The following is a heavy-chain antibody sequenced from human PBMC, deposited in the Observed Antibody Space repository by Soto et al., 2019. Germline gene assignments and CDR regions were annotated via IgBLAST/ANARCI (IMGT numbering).Heavy chain of an antibody. D-gene: IGHD2-15*01. V-gene: IGHV1-69*13. J-gene: IGHJ6*02. CDR3: ARAAGYCSGGSCHDYYYYYGMDV. CDR1: GGTFSSYA. Sequence: SSVKVSCKASGGTFSSYAISGVRQAPGQGREGMGGIIPIFGTANYAQKFQGRVTITADESTSTAYMELSSLRSDDTAVYYCARAAGYCSGGSCHDYYYYYGMDVWGQGTTVTVSS. CDR2: IIPIFGTA.